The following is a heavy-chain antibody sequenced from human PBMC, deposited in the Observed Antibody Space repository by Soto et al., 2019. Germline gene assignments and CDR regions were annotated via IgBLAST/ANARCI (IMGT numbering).Heavy chain of an antibody. V-gene: IGHV1-69*02. CDR1: GGTFSSYT. J-gene: IGHJ4*02. Sequence: GASVKVSCKASGGTFSSYTISWVRQAPGQGLEWMGRIIPILGIANYAQKFQGRVTITADKSTSTAYMELSSLRSEDTAVYYCARGLYGWLRSHEYYFVYWGQGTLVTVSS. CDR3: ARGLYGWLRSHEYYFVY. D-gene: IGHD5-12*01. CDR2: IIPILGIA.